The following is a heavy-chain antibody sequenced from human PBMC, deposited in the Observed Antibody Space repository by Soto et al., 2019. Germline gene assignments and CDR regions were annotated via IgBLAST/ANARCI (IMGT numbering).Heavy chain of an antibody. Sequence: PGESPKTSRKRSGYSLTRYWITSVRQFPGKGVGGIGRIEPSDSYINYRASFQGHVTISADKSISTAYVQWSSVKAWDSAMYYCARRKAGSERYGMGVLGQGTTVNGSS. D-gene: IGHD3-10*01. CDR2: IEPSDSYI. J-gene: IGHJ6*01. CDR1: GYSLTRYW. CDR3: ARRKAGSERYGMGV. V-gene: IGHV5-10-1*01.